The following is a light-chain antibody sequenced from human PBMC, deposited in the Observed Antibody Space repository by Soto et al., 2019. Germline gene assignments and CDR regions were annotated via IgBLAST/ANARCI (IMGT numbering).Light chain of an antibody. CDR3: QHYHDWPPAFT. J-gene: IGKJ3*01. Sequence: EILMTQSPATLSVSPGERATLSCRASQSLSRNLAWYQQTPGQAPRLLIYGASTRASGISARFSGSGSGTECTLTITILQYEDFAGYYGQHYHDWPPAFTFGPGTKVDL. CDR1: QSLSRN. CDR2: GAS. V-gene: IGKV3-15*01.